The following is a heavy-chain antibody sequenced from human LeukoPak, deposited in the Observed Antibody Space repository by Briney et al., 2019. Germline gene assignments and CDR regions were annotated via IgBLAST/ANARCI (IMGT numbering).Heavy chain of an antibody. J-gene: IGHJ3*02. CDR2: IYHSGST. CDR1: GGSISSGGYS. V-gene: IGHV4-30-2*01. Sequence: SETLSVTCAVSGGSISSGGYSWSWIRQPPGKGLEWIGYIYHSGSTYYNPSLKSRVTISVDRSKNQFSLKLSSVTAADTAVYYCARSPDYYDSSGPLAFDIWGQGTMVTVSS. CDR3: ARSPDYYDSSGPLAFDI. D-gene: IGHD3-22*01.